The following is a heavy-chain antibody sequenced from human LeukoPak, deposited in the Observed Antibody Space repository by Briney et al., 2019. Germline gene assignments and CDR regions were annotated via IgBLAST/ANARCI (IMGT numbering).Heavy chain of an antibody. V-gene: IGHV3-7*01. CDR3: ARAGGFWSGYYPNWFDP. CDR1: GFTFSSYW. D-gene: IGHD3-3*01. CDR2: IKQDGSEK. J-gene: IGHJ5*02. Sequence: PGGSLRLSCAASGFTFSSYWMSWVRQAPGRGLEWVANIKQDGSEKYYVDSVKGRFTISRDNAKNSLYLQMNSLRAEDTAVYYCARAGGFWSGYYPNWFDPWGQGTLVTVSS.